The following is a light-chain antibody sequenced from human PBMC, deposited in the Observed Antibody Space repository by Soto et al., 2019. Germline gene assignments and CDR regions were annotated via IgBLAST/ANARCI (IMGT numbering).Light chain of an antibody. V-gene: IGLV1-44*01. CDR2: STS. CDR3: AAWDDRLDVYV. J-gene: IGLJ1*01. CDR1: GSNIGSNT. Sequence: QSVLTQPPSASGTPGQIVAISCSGSGSNIGSNTVTWYQQLPGTAPKLLIYSTSQRSSGVPGRFSGSKSGASASLSISGLQSEDGADYYCAAWDDRLDVYVFGTGTKVTVL.